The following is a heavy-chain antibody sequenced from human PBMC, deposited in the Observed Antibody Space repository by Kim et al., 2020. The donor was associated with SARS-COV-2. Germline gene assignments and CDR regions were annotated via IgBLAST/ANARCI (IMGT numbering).Heavy chain of an antibody. D-gene: IGHD6-13*01. CDR1: GGSISSSSYY. V-gene: IGHV4-39*01. Sequence: SETLSLTCIVSGGSISSSSYYWGWIRQPPGKGLEWIGSMYYSGSTYYNPSLKSRVTISVDTSKNQFSLKLSSVTAADTAVYYCARHPYSSSWNARPPFDYWGQGTLVTVSS. CDR2: MYYSGST. CDR3: ARHPYSSSWNARPPFDY. J-gene: IGHJ4*02.